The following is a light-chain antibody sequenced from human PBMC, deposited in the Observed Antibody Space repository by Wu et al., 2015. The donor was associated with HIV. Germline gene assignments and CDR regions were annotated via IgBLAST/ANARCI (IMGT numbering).Light chain of an antibody. Sequence: EIVMTQSPATLSVSPGEGVTLSCRAXQSVSSYLAWYQQTPGQAPRLLIYGASTRATGVPARFSGSGSGTQFTLTITNVQSADSAVYYCQQYNNWPPYSFGQGTKLEIK. V-gene: IGKV3-15*01. CDR1: QSVSSY. CDR3: QQYNNWPPYS. J-gene: IGKJ2*03. CDR2: GAS.